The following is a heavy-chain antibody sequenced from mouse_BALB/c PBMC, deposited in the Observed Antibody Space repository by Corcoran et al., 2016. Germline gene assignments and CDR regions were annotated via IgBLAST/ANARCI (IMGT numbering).Heavy chain of an antibody. D-gene: IGHD2-1*01. J-gene: IGHJ2*01. CDR2: IDPANGNT. CDR1: GFNIQDTY. CDR3: ARFYGNY. Sequence: EVQLQQSGAELVKPGASVKLSCTASGFNIQDTYMHWVKQRPEQGLEWSGRIDPANGNTKYDPKFQGKATITADTSSNTAYLHLSSLTSEDTAVYYCARFYGNYWGQGTTLTVSS. V-gene: IGHV14-3*02.